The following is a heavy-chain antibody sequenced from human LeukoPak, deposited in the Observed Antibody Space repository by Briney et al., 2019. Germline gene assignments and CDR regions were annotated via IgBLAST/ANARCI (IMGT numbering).Heavy chain of an antibody. J-gene: IGHJ6*03. CDR2: ISYDGSNK. Sequence: GRSLRLSCAASGFTFSSYAIHWVRQAPGEGLEWVAIISYDGSNKYYADSVKGRFTISRDNSKNTLYLQMNSLRPEDTAVYYCARGGTGTHYYYYYMDVWGKGTTVTVSS. D-gene: IGHD1-1*01. V-gene: IGHV3-30*01. CDR3: ARGGTGTHYYYYYMDV. CDR1: GFTFSSYA.